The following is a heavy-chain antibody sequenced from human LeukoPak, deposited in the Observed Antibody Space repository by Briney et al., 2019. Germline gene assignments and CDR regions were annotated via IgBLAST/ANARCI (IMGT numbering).Heavy chain of an antibody. Sequence: PGGSLRLSCAASGFTLSSYAMSWVRQTPGKGLEWVSTISDNAYYADSVKGRFTISRDNSKNTLYLQMNSLRAEDTAVYYCARDQEGGFDYWGQGTLVTVSS. CDR2: ISDNA. CDR1: GFTLSSYA. V-gene: IGHV3-23*01. J-gene: IGHJ4*02. CDR3: ARDQEGGFDY.